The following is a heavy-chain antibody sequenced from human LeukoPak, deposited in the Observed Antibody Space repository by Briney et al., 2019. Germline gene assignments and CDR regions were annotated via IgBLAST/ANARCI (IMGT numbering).Heavy chain of an antibody. J-gene: IGHJ6*04. V-gene: IGHV3-23*01. CDR2: ISGSGGST. CDR1: GFTFSSYA. D-gene: IGHD2-15*01. CDR3: ARWVVVAATLPYYYYYGMDV. Sequence: GGSLRLSCAASGFTFSSYAMSWVRQAPGKGLERVSAISGSGGSTYYADSVKGRFTISRDNSKNTLYLQMNSLRAEDTAVYYCARWVVVAATLPYYYYYGMDVWGKGTTVTVSS.